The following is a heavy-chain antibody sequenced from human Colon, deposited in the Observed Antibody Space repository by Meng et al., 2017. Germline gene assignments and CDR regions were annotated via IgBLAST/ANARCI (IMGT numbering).Heavy chain of an antibody. Sequence: QGRGQGAGQGGVKPLGTLSLTCAVSGGSISSGDWWSWVRQPPGKGLEWIAEIDHTGNTNYNPSLKSRVTISVDKSKNQFSLKLSFMTAADTAVYYCARVGPGELPNFFDPWGQGTLVTVSS. D-gene: IGHD1-7*01. CDR2: IDHTGNT. J-gene: IGHJ5*02. CDR1: GGSISSGDW. CDR3: ARVGPGELPNFFDP. V-gene: IGHV4-4*02.